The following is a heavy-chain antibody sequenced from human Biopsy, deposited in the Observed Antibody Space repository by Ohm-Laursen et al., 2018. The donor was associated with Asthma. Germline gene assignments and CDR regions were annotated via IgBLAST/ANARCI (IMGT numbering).Heavy chain of an antibody. CDR2: ISYDGSNK. J-gene: IGHJ3*02. D-gene: IGHD3-3*01. V-gene: IGHV3-30*18. CDR3: AKERYYDFWSGYPI. CDR1: GFTFSRYG. Sequence: SLRLSCAASGFTFSRYGMHWVRQAPGKGLEWVAVISYDGSNKYYGDSVQGRFTISRDNSKNTLYLQMNSLRAEDTAVYYCAKERYYDFWSGYPIWGQGTMVTVSS.